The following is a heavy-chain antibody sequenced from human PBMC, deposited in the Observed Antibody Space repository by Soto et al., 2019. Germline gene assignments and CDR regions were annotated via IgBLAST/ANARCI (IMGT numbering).Heavy chain of an antibody. V-gene: IGHV3-23*01. D-gene: IGHD5-12*01. J-gene: IGHJ3*02. Sequence: EAQLLESGGELIQPGGSLRLSCAASGFTYSSHGMSWVRHAPGKGLEWIAGLSRGGGSTYYADSVKDRFTISRGNSKNTLDLIMNSLRVEDTALYYCARDGQYRTDGFDIWGQGTMFTVSS. CDR2: LSRGGGST. CDR3: ARDGQYRTDGFDI. CDR1: GFTYSSHG.